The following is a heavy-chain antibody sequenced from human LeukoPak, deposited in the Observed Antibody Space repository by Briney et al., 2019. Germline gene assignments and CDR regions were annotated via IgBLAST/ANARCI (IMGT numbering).Heavy chain of an antibody. CDR3: AKGCSGGSCYDY. CDR1: GFTFSSYA. CDR2: ISGSGGST. Sequence: GGSLRLSCAASGFTFSSYAMSWVRQAPGKGLEWVSAISGSGGSTYYADSVKGRFAISRGNSKNTLYLQMNSLRAEDTAVYYCAKGCSGGSCYDYWGQGTLVTVSS. V-gene: IGHV3-23*01. D-gene: IGHD2-15*01. J-gene: IGHJ4*02.